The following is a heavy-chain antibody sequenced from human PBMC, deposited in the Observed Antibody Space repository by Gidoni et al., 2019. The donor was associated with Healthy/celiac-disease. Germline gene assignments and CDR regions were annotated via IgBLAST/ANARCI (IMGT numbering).Heavy chain of an antibody. CDR2: IYSGGST. D-gene: IGHD6-19*01. Sequence: EVQLVESGGGLIQPGGSLRLSCAASGFTVSSNYMSWVRQAPGKGLEWVSVIYSGGSTYYADSVKGRFTISRDNSKNTLYLQMNSLRAEDTAVYYCARVGYSSGWYGWFDPWGQGTLVTVSS. J-gene: IGHJ5*02. V-gene: IGHV3-53*01. CDR3: ARVGYSSGWYGWFDP. CDR1: GFTVSSNY.